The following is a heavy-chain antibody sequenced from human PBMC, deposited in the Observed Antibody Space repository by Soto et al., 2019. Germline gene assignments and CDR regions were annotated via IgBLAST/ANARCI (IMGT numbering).Heavy chain of an antibody. Sequence: QMQLVQSGPEVKKPGTSVKVSCKASGFTFTSSAVQWVRQARGQRLEWIGWIVVGSGNTNYAQKFQERVTITRDMSTSTAYMELSSLRSEDTAVYYCAATYDFWSADTYYYYYGMDVWGQGTTVTVSS. V-gene: IGHV1-58*01. CDR2: IVVGSGNT. J-gene: IGHJ6*02. D-gene: IGHD3-3*01. CDR3: AATYDFWSADTYYYYYGMDV. CDR1: GFTFTSSA.